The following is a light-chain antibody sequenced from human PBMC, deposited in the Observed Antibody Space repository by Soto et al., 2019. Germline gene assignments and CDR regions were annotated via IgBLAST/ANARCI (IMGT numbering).Light chain of an antibody. V-gene: IGKV1-5*03. CDR1: QXXXSW. Sequence: DIQMTQSPSTLSASVGDRXTITCRASQXXXSWLXWYQQKPGKAPKLLIYKAPSLXSGVPSRXGGSGAGTEFTLPISSLXXDXFAAYYCQQYDSYSVTFGQGTKVXIX. CDR3: QQYDSYSVT. J-gene: IGKJ1*01. CDR2: KAP.